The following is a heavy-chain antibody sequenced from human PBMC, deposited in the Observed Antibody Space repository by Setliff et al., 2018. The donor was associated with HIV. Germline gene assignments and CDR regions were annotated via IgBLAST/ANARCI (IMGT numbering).Heavy chain of an antibody. J-gene: IGHJ4*02. D-gene: IGHD6-6*01. CDR3: AREDSSYHYFDY. CDR2: LSPSGTT. Sequence: PSETLSLTCTVYGGSFSNYYTNWIRQPPGKGLEWIGELSPSGTTRPNPSLQSRVIISLDTSKNQFSLKLTSVTAADTAMYYCAREDSSYHYFDYWGQGMLVTVS. V-gene: IGHV4-34*01. CDR1: GGSFSNYY.